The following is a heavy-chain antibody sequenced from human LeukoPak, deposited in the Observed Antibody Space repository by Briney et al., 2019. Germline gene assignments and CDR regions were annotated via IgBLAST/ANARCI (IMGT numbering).Heavy chain of an antibody. CDR1: GGSFSGYY. Sequence: PSETLSLTCAVYGGSFSGYYWSWIRQPPGKGLEWIGEINHSGSTNYNPPLKSRVTISVDMSKSQFSLKLSSVTAADTAVYYCARRLVVVAASSSWYYYYGMDVWGQGTTVTVSS. J-gene: IGHJ6*02. D-gene: IGHD2-15*01. V-gene: IGHV4-34*01. CDR3: ARRLVVVAASSSWYYYYGMDV. CDR2: INHSGST.